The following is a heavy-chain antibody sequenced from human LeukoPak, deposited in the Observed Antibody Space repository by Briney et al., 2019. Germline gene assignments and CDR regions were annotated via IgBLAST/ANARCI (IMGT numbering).Heavy chain of an antibody. CDR1: GASMSSSTYY. V-gene: IGHV4-61*01. J-gene: IGHJ4*02. CDR2: IYYSGST. Sequence: PSETLSLTCTVSGASMSSSTYYWSWIRQPPGRGLEWIGYIYYSGSTNYNPSLKSRVTISVDTSKNQFSLKLSSVTAADTAVYYCARDDYGGTSFDYWGQGTLVTVSS. CDR3: ARDDYGGTSFDY. D-gene: IGHD4-23*01.